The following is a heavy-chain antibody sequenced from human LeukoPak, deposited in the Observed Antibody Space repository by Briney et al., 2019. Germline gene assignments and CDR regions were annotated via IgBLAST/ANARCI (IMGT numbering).Heavy chain of an antibody. D-gene: IGHD3-22*01. CDR3: ARDDSSGYYHYFDY. J-gene: IGHJ4*02. CDR1: GYTFTSYA. V-gene: IGHV7-4-1*02. Sequence: GASVKVSCKASGYTFTSYALNWVRQAPGQGHEWMGWINTNTGNPTYAQGFTGRFVFSLDTSVSTAYLQISSLKAEDTAVYYCARDDSSGYYHYFDYWGQGTLVTVSS. CDR2: INTNTGNP.